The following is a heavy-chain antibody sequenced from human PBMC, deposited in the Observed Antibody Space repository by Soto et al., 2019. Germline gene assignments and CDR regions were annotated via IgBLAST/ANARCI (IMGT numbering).Heavy chain of an antibody. CDR3: ARGRYGDN. Sequence: HVHLVQSGAEVKKPGASVKVSCKASGYTFTSYGITWVRQAPGQGLECMGWISDHNGNTDYPQKLKGRVSVARDTSERTAYMELRRLISVDTAVYYCARGRYGDNWGKAALVTFPS. J-gene: IGHJ4*02. CDR2: ISDHNGNT. D-gene: IGHD1-1*01. V-gene: IGHV1-18*01. CDR1: GYTFTSYG.